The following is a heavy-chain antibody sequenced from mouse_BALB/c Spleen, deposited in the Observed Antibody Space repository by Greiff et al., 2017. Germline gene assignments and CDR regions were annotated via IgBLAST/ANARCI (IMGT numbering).Heavy chain of an antibody. D-gene: IGHD1-1*01. CDR2: IRNKANGYTT. CDR1: GFTFTDYY. J-gene: IGHJ3*01. V-gene: IGHV7-3*02. CDR3: ARDNYGAWFAY. Sequence: EVMLVESGGGLVQPGGSLRLSCATSGFTFTDYYMSWVRQPPGKALEWLGFIRNKANGYTTEYSASVKGRFTISRDNSQSILYLQMNTLRAEDSATYYCARDNYGAWFAYWGQGTLVTVSA.